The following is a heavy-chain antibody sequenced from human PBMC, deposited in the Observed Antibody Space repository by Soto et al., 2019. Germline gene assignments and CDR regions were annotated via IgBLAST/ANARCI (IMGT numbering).Heavy chain of an antibody. CDR2: IYYNGNT. D-gene: IGHD7-27*01. CDR3: TRANWYSEY. V-gene: IGHV4-59*01. J-gene: IGHJ4*02. CDR1: GGSISSYY. Sequence: PXXTLSLTFTVSGGSISSYYWRWIRQPPGKGLEWIGYIYYNGNTNYNPPLKSRVTMSVDTSKNQISLKLSSVTAADTAVYYCTRANWYSEYWGQGTLVTVSS.